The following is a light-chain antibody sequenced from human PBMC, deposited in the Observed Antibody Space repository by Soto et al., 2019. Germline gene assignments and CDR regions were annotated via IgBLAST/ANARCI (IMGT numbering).Light chain of an antibody. J-gene: IGKJ5*01. V-gene: IGKV3-20*01. Sequence: EIVLAPCPGTLCLSPGERSTLSCRARESISNSYFAWYQQNPGQAPRLLIYGTSSRATGIPDRFCGSGSGIDFTLPSSRRNPEDFAVYYLQQYAKSPIIFGQGTQLEI. CDR1: ESISNSY. CDR2: GTS. CDR3: QQYAKSPII.